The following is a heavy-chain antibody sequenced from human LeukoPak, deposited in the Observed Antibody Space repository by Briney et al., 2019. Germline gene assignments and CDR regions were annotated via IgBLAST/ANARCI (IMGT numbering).Heavy chain of an antibody. CDR2: IYPGNSDT. Sequence: GESLKISCKGSGYSFTSYWIGWVRQMPGTGLGWMGMIYPGNSDTRYSPSFQGQVTISADKSISTAYLQWSSLKASDTAMYYCARHGGYCSSTSCYNNWFDPWGQGTLVTVSS. J-gene: IGHJ5*02. CDR3: ARHGGYCSSTSCYNNWFDP. V-gene: IGHV5-51*01. D-gene: IGHD2-2*01. CDR1: GYSFTSYW.